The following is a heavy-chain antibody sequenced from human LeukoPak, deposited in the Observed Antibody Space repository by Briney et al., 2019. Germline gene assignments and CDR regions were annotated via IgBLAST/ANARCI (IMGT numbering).Heavy chain of an antibody. D-gene: IGHD3-3*01. J-gene: IGHJ4*02. V-gene: IGHV4-59*05. Sequence: SETLSLTCTVSGGSISSYYWSWIRQPPGKGLEWIGSIYYSGSTYYNPSLKSRVTISVDTSKNQFSLKLSSVTAADTAVYYCARLPYDFWSGVDYWGQGTLVTVSS. CDR2: IYYSGST. CDR3: ARLPYDFWSGVDY. CDR1: GGSISSYY.